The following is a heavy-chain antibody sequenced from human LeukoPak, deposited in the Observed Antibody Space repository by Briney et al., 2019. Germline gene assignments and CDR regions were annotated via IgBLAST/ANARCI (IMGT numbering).Heavy chain of an antibody. CDR3: ARGASGSPFDY. V-gene: IGHV3-30*02. CDR1: GFAFSNYG. CDR2: IQYDGSNQ. Sequence: GGSLRLSCAASGFAFSNYGMHWVRQAPGRGREWVAFIQYDGSNQHYTDSVKGRFTISRDSSKNTLYLRMNSLRGEDTAVYYCARGASGSPFDYWGQGTLVTVSS. D-gene: IGHD3-22*01. J-gene: IGHJ4*02.